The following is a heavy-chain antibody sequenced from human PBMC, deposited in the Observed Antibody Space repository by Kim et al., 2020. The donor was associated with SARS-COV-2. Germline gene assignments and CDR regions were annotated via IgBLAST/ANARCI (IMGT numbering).Heavy chain of an antibody. CDR1: GLTFSDYA. CDR2: ITNSGDKT. J-gene: IGHJ3*02. V-gene: IGHV3-64D*09. Sequence: GGSLRLSCSASGLTFSDYAMHWVRQPPGKGLEYVSAITNSGDKTYYTDSVKGRFSISRDNSQNTVSLQMSSLRAEDTGLYYCVSHGFGTSTAHDTWGQGTVVTVSS. D-gene: IGHD2-21*02. CDR3: VSHGFGTSTAHDT.